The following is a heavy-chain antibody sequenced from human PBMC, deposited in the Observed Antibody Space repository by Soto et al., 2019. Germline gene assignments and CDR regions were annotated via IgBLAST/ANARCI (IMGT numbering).Heavy chain of an antibody. CDR2: INGGSGNT. D-gene: IGHD3-16*01. Sequence: ASVKVSCKASGYTFTNYAIHWVRQAPGQRLEWMGWINGGSGNTKYSQNFQGRVTITRDTSASTAYMELSSLGSEDTAVYYCARREPRNWGNPFDIWGQATMVTVSS. CDR1: GYTFTNYA. CDR3: ARREPRNWGNPFDI. V-gene: IGHV1-3*01. J-gene: IGHJ3*02.